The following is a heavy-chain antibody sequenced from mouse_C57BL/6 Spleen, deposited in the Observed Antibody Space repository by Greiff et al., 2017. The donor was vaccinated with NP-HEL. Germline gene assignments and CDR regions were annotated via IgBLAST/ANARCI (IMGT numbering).Heavy chain of an antibody. D-gene: IGHD2-4*01. V-gene: IGHV1-81*01. J-gene: IGHJ2*01. Sequence: QVHVKQSGAELARPGASVKLSCKASGYTFTSYGISWVKQRTGQGLEWIGEIYPRSGNTYYNEKFKGKATLTADKSSSTAYMELRSLTSEDSAVYFCARRGYYDYDVYYFDYWGQGTTLTVSS. CDR2: IYPRSGNT. CDR3: ARRGYYDYDVYYFDY. CDR1: GYTFTSYG.